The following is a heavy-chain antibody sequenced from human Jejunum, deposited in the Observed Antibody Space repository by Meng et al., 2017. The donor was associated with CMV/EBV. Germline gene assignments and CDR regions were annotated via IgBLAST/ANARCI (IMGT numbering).Heavy chain of an antibody. D-gene: IGHD2-2*01. CDR1: GASISSGRHF. CDR3: AADISTAWFYY. J-gene: IGHJ4*02. Sequence: QVQLQESAPGLVQPSAPLSLTCPVSGASISSGRHFWGWIRQAPGKGLEWIATIHYTETTHYNPSLKSRITISVDTSKNQISLKVNSVTAADTAMYYCAADISTAWFYYWGQGTLVTVSS. V-gene: IGHV4-39*07. CDR2: IHYTETT.